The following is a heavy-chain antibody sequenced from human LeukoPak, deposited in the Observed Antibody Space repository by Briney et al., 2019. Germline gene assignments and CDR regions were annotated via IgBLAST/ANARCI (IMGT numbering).Heavy chain of an antibody. V-gene: IGHV4-59*11. J-gene: IGHJ3*02. CDR2: IYYSGST. D-gene: IGHD3-3*01. CDR1: GGSISSHY. CDR3: ARAGITIFGVVYDAFDI. Sequence: SETLSLTCTVSGGSISSHYWIWIRQPPGKGLEGVGYIYYSGSTNYNPSLKSRVTISVDTSKNQFSLKLSSVTAADTAVYYCARAGITIFGVVYDAFDIWGQGTMVTVSS.